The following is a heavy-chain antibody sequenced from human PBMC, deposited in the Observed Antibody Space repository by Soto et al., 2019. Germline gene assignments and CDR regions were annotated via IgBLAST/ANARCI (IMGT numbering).Heavy chain of an antibody. D-gene: IGHD1-26*01. J-gene: IGHJ4*02. CDR2: ISGSGGST. CDR1: GFTFSIYA. Sequence: GGSLRLSCAASGFTFSIYAMIGVLHAPVKGLEWVSAISGSGGSTYYADSVKGRFTISRDNSKNTLYLQMNSLRAEDTAVYYCARAPHPRGIVGAFDYWGQGTLVTVSS. V-gene: IGHV3-23*01. CDR3: ARAPHPRGIVGAFDY.